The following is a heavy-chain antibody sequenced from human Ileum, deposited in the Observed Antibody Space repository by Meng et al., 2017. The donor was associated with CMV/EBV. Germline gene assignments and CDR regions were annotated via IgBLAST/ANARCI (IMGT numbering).Heavy chain of an antibody. V-gene: IGHV3-74*01. Sequence: GESLQISCAASGFTFSDYWMYWVRQVPGKGLVWVSRINSDGSTSHHVDSVKGRFTISRDNAKNTLYLQMSSLRAEDTAVYYCARGTTLDVWGQGTTVTVSS. D-gene: IGHD2-2*01. CDR1: GFTFSDYW. CDR2: INSDGSTS. CDR3: ARGTTLDV. J-gene: IGHJ6*02.